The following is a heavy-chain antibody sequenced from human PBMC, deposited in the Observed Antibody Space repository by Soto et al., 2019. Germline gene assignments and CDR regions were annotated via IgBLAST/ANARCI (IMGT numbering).Heavy chain of an antibody. CDR3: ARVVLTITRGAFDA. J-gene: IGHJ3*01. Sequence: QVQLQESGPGLVKPSGTLSLTCAVSGGSISSSHCWTWVRQSPGKGLEYIGEISHSGTSNSNPSLTSRVTLSVDKSKNHFSLTLTSVTAADTGVYYCARVVLTITRGAFDAWGQGTLVIVSS. CDR1: GGSISSSHC. D-gene: IGHD3-9*01. CDR2: ISHSGTS. V-gene: IGHV4-4*02.